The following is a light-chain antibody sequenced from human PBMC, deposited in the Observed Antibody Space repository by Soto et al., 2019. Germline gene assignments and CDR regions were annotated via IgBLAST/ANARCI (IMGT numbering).Light chain of an antibody. CDR3: KQRSNWPWT. J-gene: IGKJ1*01. CDR2: GAS. V-gene: IGKV3D-20*02. CDR1: QSVSSSY. Sequence: EIVLTQSPGTLSLSPGERATLSYRASQSVSSSYLAWYQQKPGQAPRLLIYGASSRATGIQDRFSGSGSGTDFTLTISRLEPEDFAVYYCKQRSNWPWTFGQGTKVDIK.